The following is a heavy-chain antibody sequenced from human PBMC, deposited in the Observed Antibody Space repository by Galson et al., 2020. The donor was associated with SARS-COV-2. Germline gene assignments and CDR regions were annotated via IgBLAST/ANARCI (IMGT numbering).Heavy chain of an antibody. D-gene: IGHD1-26*01. CDR3: ARVKWELLQSHYYFDY. Sequence: SGPTLVKPTQTLTLTCTFSGFSLSTSGMCVSWIRQPPGKALEWLALIDWDDDKYYSTSLKTRLTISKDTSKNQVVLTMTNMDPVDTATYYCARVKWELLQSHYYFDYWGQGTLVTVSS. J-gene: IGHJ4*02. CDR2: IDWDDDK. CDR1: GFSLSTSGMC. V-gene: IGHV2-70*01.